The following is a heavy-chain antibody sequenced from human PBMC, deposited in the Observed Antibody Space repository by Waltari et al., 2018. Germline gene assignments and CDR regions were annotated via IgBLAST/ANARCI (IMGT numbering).Heavy chain of an antibody. CDR2: INPNSGNT. V-gene: IGHV1-8*03. J-gene: IGHJ4*02. CDR3: ARGLRYCSGGSCYCDY. CDR1: GYTFTSYD. Sequence: VQLVQSGAEVKKPGASVKVSCKAYGYTFTSYDNNWVGRATGQGLEWMGWINPNSGNTGYAQKFQGRVTITRNTSISTAYMELSSLRSEDTAVYYCARGLRYCSGGSCYCDYWGQGTLVTVSS. D-gene: IGHD2-15*01.